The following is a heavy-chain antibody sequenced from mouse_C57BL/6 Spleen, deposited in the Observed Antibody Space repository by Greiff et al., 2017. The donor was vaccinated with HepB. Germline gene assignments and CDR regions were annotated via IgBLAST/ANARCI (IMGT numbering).Heavy chain of an antibody. V-gene: IGHV1-18*01. CDR3: AGTSESYARALDY. J-gene: IGHJ4*01. Sequence: EVQLQQSGPGLVQPGASLKIACNASGFTFTDYNMCWVLQNQGKSLEWIGDISPNNGGTIYNEKFKGKATLTIDKSYSTGYMGLRRLTSEDTAFYDCAGTSESYARALDYGGQGTAPTVTS. D-gene: IGHD1-1*01. CDR2: ISPNNGGT. CDR1: GFTFTDYN.